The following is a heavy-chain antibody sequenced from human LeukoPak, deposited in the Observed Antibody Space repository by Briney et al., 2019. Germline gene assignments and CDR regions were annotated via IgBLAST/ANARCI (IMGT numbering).Heavy chain of an antibody. Sequence: PGGSLRLSCGASGFTFSRYGMHWVRQAPGKGLEWVTYIRKDGSGKYYADSVKGRFTISRDSSKNMVYLQMTSLRAEDTAPYYCAKDSNWAFDYWGQGTLVSVSS. CDR1: GFTFSRYG. CDR2: IRKDGSGK. V-gene: IGHV3-30*02. D-gene: IGHD7-27*01. J-gene: IGHJ4*02. CDR3: AKDSNWAFDY.